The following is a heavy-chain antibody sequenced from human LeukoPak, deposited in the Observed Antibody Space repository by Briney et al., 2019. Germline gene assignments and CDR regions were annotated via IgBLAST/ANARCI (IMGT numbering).Heavy chain of an antibody. CDR3: AREDCSSTSCLIDY. CDR1: GYSISSGYY. V-gene: IGHV4-38-2*02. J-gene: IGHJ4*02. D-gene: IGHD2-2*01. CDR2: IYHSGST. Sequence: SSETLSLTCTVSGYSISSGYYWGWIRQPPGKGLEWIGSIYHSGSTNYNPSLKSRVTISVDTSKNQFSLKLSSVTAADTAVYYCAREDCSSTSCLIDYWGQGTLVTVSS.